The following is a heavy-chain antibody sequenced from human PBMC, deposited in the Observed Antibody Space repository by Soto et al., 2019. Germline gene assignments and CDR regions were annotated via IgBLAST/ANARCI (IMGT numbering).Heavy chain of an antibody. J-gene: IGHJ6*03. V-gene: IGHV4-59*01. CDR1: GGSISSYY. CDR2: IYYSGST. Sequence: SETLSLTCTVSGGSISSYYWSWIRQPPGKGLEWIGYIYYSGSTNYNPSLKSRVTISVDTSKNQFSLKLSSVTAADTAVYYCARVAPRGTIFGVVIHYYYMDVWGKGTTVTVSS. CDR3: ARVAPRGTIFGVVIHYYYMDV. D-gene: IGHD3-3*01.